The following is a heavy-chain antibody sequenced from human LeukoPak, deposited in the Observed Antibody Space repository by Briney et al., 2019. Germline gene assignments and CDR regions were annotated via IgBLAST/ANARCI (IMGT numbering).Heavy chain of an antibody. Sequence: ASVKVSCKASGYPFSDYYIHWVQEAPGKGLEWMGRIDPVDGETTYAESFRGRVTFTADRSTYTIYMELNSLTFADRAVYYCARDHEERGPYLDLWGQGTQVIVSS. J-gene: IGHJ4*02. CDR1: GYPFSDYY. CDR3: ARDHEERGPYLDL. V-gene: IGHV1-69-2*01. CDR2: IDPVDGET. D-gene: IGHD3-10*01.